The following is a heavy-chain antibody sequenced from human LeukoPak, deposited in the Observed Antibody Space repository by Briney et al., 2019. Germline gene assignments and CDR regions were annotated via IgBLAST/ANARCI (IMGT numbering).Heavy chain of an antibody. CDR3: AAAMVRGVDWFDP. CDR2: IYYSGST. J-gene: IGHJ5*02. V-gene: IGHV4-59*01. Sequence: SETLSLTCTVSGGSISSYYWSWIRQPPGKGLEWIGYIYYSGSTNYNPSLKSRVTISVDTSKNQFSLKLSSVTAADTAVYYCAAAMVRGVDWFDPWGQGTLVTVSS. D-gene: IGHD3-10*01. CDR1: GGSISSYY.